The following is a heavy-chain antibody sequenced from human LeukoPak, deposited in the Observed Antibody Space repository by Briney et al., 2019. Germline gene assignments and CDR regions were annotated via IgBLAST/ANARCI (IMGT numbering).Heavy chain of an antibody. J-gene: IGHJ5*02. CDR3: ARDNSVGDSAWWFDP. Sequence: ASVKVSCKAFGYTFTGYYLHWVRQAPGQGLEWMGWIDPNSGGTNYAQTFQGRVTMTRDTSISTAYMELSRLRSDDTAVYYCARDNSVGDSAWWFDPWGQGTLVTVSS. CDR1: GYTFTGYY. CDR2: IDPNSGGT. D-gene: IGHD5-12*01. V-gene: IGHV1-2*02.